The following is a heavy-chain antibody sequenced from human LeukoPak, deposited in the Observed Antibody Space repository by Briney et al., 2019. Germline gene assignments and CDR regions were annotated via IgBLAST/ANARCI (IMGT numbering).Heavy chain of an antibody. CDR3: ARWYNSNWFDP. CDR1: GFTFSSYA. J-gene: IGHJ5*02. Sequence: PRGSLRLSCAASGFTFSSYAMHWVRQVPGKGLEWVAVISYDGSNKYYADSVKGRFTISRDNAKNSLYLQMNSLRAEDTSVYYCARWYNSNWFDPWGQGTLVTVSS. V-gene: IGHV3-30*04. D-gene: IGHD6-19*01. CDR2: ISYDGSNK.